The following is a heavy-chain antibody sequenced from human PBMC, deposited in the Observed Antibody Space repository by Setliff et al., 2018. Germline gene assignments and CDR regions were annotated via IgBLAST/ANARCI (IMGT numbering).Heavy chain of an antibody. CDR2: INHSGST. J-gene: IGHJ3*01. V-gene: IGHV4-34*01. D-gene: IGHD2-15*01. CDR3: ARGCSGGSCPGALDF. Sequence: SETLSLTCAVYGGSFSGYYWSWIRQPPGKGLEWIGEINHSGSTNYNPSLKSRVTISVDMSKNQFSLKLSSVTAADTAIYYCARGCSGGSCPGALDFWGQGTMVTVSS. CDR1: GGSFSGYY.